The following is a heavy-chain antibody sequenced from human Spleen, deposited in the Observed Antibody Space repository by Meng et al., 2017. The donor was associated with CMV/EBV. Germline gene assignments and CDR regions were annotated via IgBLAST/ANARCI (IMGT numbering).Heavy chain of an antibody. J-gene: IGHJ4*02. CDR3: ARHVYGDSYGF. Sequence: QVQIQRWGAVLLKPPESLCLTRAVDGGASSGYYWSWIRQPPGKGLEWIGSVRYSGTAYYNPSLTSRVTISVDTSTNQFSLNLSSLTAADTAVYYCARHVYGDSYGFWGQGTLVTVSS. D-gene: IGHD4-17*01. V-gene: IGHV4-34*01. CDR2: VRYSGTA. CDR1: GGASSGYY.